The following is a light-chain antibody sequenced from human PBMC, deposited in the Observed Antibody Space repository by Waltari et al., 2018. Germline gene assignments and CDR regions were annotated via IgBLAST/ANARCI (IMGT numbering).Light chain of an antibody. V-gene: IGLV2-23*02. Sequence: QSALTQPASVSGSPGQSITISCSGTGSDVGSYNLVSWYQQHPGKAPKLIIYEVNMRPSWFSDRFSGSKSGVTASLTISGLQAEDEAVYFCCSFATNSIVIFGGGTKLTVL. CDR2: EVN. CDR3: CSFATNSIVI. J-gene: IGLJ2*01. CDR1: GSDVGSYNL.